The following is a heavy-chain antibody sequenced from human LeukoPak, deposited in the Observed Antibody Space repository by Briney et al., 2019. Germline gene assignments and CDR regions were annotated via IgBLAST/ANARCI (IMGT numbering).Heavy chain of an antibody. Sequence: ASVTVSCTASGYTFTSYYMHWVRQAPGQGLEWMGIINPSGGSTSYAQKFQGRVTMTRDTSTSTVYMELSSLRSEDTAVYYCARGYCSSTSCYRGGTWFDPWGQGTLVTVSS. D-gene: IGHD2-2*01. CDR2: INPSGGST. J-gene: IGHJ5*02. V-gene: IGHV1-46*01. CDR1: GYTFTSYY. CDR3: ARGYCSSTSCYRGGTWFDP.